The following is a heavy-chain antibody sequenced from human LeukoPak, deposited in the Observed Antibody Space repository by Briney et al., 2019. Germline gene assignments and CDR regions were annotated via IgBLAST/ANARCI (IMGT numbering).Heavy chain of an antibody. Sequence: ASVKVSCKASGYTFTGYYMHWVRQAPGQGLEWMGWINPNSGGTNYAQKFQGGVTMTRDTSISTAYMELSRLRSDDTAVYYCAAYSSGWYYFDYWGQGTLVTVSS. CDR2: INPNSGGT. CDR1: GYTFTGYY. D-gene: IGHD6-19*01. CDR3: AAYSSGWYYFDY. J-gene: IGHJ4*02. V-gene: IGHV1-2*02.